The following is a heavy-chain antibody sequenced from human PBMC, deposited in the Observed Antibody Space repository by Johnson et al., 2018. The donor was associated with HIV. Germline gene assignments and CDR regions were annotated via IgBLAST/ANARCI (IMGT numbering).Heavy chain of an antibody. CDR3: AKSHASVELSGEDVFQI. J-gene: IGHJ3*02. Sequence: QVQLVESGGGVVQPGRSLRLSCAASGFTFSSNPMHWVRQAPGKGLEWVAVMSYDGINKYYADSVTGRFTISRDNSKNTLYLPMTSLRSEDTAVYYCAKSHASVELSGEDVFQIWGQGTMVTVSS. D-gene: IGHD5/OR15-5a*01. CDR1: GFTFSSNP. V-gene: IGHV3-30-3*02. CDR2: MSYDGINK.